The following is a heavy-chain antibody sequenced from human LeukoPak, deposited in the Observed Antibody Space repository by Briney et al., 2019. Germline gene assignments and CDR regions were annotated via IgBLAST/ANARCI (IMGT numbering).Heavy chain of an antibody. CDR2: INHSGST. J-gene: IGHJ4*02. CDR3: ARDSYGDPYYFDY. CDR1: GGSFSGYY. V-gene: IGHV4-34*01. Sequence: PSETLSLTCAVYGGSFSGYYWSWLRQPPGKGLEWIGEINHSGSTNYNPSLKSRVTISVDTSKNQFSLKLSSVTAADTAVYYCARDSYGDPYYFDYWGQGTLVTVSS. D-gene: IGHD4-17*01.